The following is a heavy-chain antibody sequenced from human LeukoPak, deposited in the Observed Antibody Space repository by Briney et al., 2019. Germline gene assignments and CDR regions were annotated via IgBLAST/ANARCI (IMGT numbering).Heavy chain of an antibody. CDR1: GFTFSNAW. CDR2: IRSKAYGGTT. D-gene: IGHD1-26*01. J-gene: IGHJ4*02. Sequence: GGSLRLSCAASGFTFSNAWMSWVRQAPGKGLEWVGFIRSKAYGGTTEYAASVKGRFTISRDDSKSIAYLQMNSLKTEDTAVYYCSSGSYYLGLDYWGQGTLVTVSS. CDR3: SSGSYYLGLDY. V-gene: IGHV3-49*04.